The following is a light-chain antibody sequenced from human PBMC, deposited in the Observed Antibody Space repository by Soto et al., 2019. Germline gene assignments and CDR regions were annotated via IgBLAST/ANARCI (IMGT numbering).Light chain of an antibody. CDR2: EVT. Sequence: QSALTQPPSASGYPGQSVTISCTGTSSDVGGYNYVSWYQQYPGRAPKLMIYEVTKRPSGVPDRFSGSKSGNTASLTVSGLQAEDEADYYCSSYAASNTFYFVFGGGTKVTVL. CDR1: SSDVGGYNY. CDR3: SSYAASNTFYFV. V-gene: IGLV2-8*01. J-gene: IGLJ3*02.